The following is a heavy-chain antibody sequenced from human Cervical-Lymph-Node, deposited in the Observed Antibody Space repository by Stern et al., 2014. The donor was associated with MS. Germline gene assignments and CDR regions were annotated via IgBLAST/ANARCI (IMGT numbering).Heavy chain of an antibody. J-gene: IGHJ4*02. V-gene: IGHV1-46*01. Sequence: QVQLVQSGAEVKKPGASVKVSCNAFGYTFTHYYIHWVRQVPGQGLQWMGMLNPPSGSTNYAQNFQGRVSVTRDTSTSTVDMEMSSLRSDDTAVYYCVRGSYSSLDYWGQGTLVTVSS. D-gene: IGHD6-13*01. CDR3: VRGSYSSLDY. CDR2: LNPPSGST. CDR1: GYTFTHYY.